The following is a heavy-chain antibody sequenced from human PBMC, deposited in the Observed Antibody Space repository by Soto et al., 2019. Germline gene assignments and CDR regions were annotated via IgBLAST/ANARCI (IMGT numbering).Heavy chain of an antibody. Sequence: VQLVQSGPEVKKPGSSVKVSCKASGGTLSTYGINWVRQAPGQGLEWMGGIIPIYGSEKFAHQFQGRLMVFANMSENTAYMELSSLRSEDTAVYFCARGGSGRPNYYYYYMDVWGQGTTVTVSS. CDR1: GGTLSTYG. V-gene: IGHV1-69*06. D-gene: IGHD6-19*01. CDR2: IIPIYGSE. CDR3: ARGGSGRPNYYYYYMDV. J-gene: IGHJ6*01.